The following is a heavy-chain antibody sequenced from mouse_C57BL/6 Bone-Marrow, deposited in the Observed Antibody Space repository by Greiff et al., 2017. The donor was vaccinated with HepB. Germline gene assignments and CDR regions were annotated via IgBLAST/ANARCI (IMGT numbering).Heavy chain of an antibody. CDR3: ARHPLFFTPVVATPFAY. CDR1: GFTFSSYG. CDR2: ISSGGSYT. J-gene: IGHJ3*01. Sequence: EVQLVESGGDLVKPGGSLKLSCAASGFTFSSYGMSWVRQTPDKRLEWVATISSGGSYTYYPDSVKGRFTISRDNAKNTLYLQMSSLKSEDTAMYYCARHPLFFTPVVATPFAYWGQGTLVTVSA. D-gene: IGHD1-1*01. V-gene: IGHV5-6*01.